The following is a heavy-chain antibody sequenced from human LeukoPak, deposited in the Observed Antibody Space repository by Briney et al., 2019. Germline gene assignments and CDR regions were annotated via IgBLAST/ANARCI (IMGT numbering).Heavy chain of an antibody. J-gene: IGHJ3*02. Sequence: EASVKVSCKVSGYTLTELSMHWVRQAPGKGLEWMGGFDPEDGETIYAQKFQGRVTMTEDTSTDTAYMELSSLGSEDTAVYYCATPIVGATGAAFDIWGQGTMVTVSS. CDR2: FDPEDGET. V-gene: IGHV1-24*01. CDR3: ATPIVGATGAAFDI. D-gene: IGHD1-26*01. CDR1: GYTLTELS.